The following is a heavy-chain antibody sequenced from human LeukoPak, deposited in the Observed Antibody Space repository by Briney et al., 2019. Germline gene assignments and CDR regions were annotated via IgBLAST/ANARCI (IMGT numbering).Heavy chain of an antibody. D-gene: IGHD2-15*01. Sequence: SETLSLTCTVSGGSIRSSYYYWGWIRQPPGKGLEWIGSIYHSGSTYYNPSLKSRVTISVDRSKNQFSLKLSSVTAADTAVYYCARASRQYCSGGSCQRFPHWFDPWGQGTLVTVSS. CDR1: GGSIRSSYYY. J-gene: IGHJ5*02. CDR3: ARASRQYCSGGSCQRFPHWFDP. V-gene: IGHV4-39*07. CDR2: IYHSGST.